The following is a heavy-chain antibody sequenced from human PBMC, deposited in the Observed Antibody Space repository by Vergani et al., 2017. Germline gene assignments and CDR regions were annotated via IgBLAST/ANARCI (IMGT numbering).Heavy chain of an antibody. CDR3: ARVGRYSSSSGATIYYFDY. CDR2: IYYSGST. J-gene: IGHJ4*02. Sequence: QLQLQESGPGLVKPSETLSLTCTVSGGSISSSSYYWGWIRQPPGKGLEWIGSIYYSGSTNYNPSLKSRVTMSVDTSKNQFSLKLSSVTAADTAVYYCARVGRYSSSSGATIYYFDYWGQGTLVTVSS. V-gene: IGHV4-39*07. D-gene: IGHD6-6*01. CDR1: GGSISSSSYY.